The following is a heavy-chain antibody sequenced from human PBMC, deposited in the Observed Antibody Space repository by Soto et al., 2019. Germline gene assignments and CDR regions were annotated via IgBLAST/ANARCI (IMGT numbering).Heavy chain of an antibody. CDR2: IYYSGST. J-gene: IGHJ4*02. CDR3: ARDQGVALSNYYFDY. D-gene: IGHD3-16*01. V-gene: IGHV4-59*01. CDR1: GGSISSYY. Sequence: SETLSLTCTVSGGSISSYYWSWIRQPPGKGLEWIGYIYYSGSTNYNPSLKSRVTISVDTSKNQFSLKLSSVTAADTAVYYCARDQGVALSNYYFDYWGQGTLVTVSS.